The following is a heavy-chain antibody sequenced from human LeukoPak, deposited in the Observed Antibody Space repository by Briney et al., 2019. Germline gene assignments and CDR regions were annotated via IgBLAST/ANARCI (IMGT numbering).Heavy chain of an antibody. Sequence: SETLSLTCAVYGGSFSGYYWSWIRQPPGKGLEWIGEINHSGSTNYNPSLKSRVTISVDTSKNQFSLKLSSVTAAGTAVYYCVRNGGNSDFDYWGQGTLVTVSS. CDR2: INHSGST. V-gene: IGHV4-34*01. CDR1: GGSFSGYY. J-gene: IGHJ4*02. D-gene: IGHD4-23*01. CDR3: VRNGGNSDFDY.